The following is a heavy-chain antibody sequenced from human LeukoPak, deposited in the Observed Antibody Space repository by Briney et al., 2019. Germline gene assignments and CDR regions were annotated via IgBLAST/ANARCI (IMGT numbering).Heavy chain of an antibody. D-gene: IGHD4-23*01. J-gene: IGHJ4*02. CDR3: AREPPRIGGNPFDY. Sequence: SETLSLTCAVYGGSFSGYYWSWIRQPPGKGLEWIGEINHSGSTNYNPSLKSRVTISVDTSKNQFSLKLSSVTAADTAVYYCAREPPRIGGNPFDYWGQGTLVTVSS. V-gene: IGHV4-34*01. CDR1: GGSFSGYY. CDR2: INHSGST.